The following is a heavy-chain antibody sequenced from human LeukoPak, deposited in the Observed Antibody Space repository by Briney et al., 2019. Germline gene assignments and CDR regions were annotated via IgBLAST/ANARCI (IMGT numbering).Heavy chain of an antibody. J-gene: IGHJ4*02. Sequence: SETLSLTCTVSGGSISSYYWSWIRQPPGKGLEWIGYIYYSGSTNYNPSLKSRVNISVDTSKNQFSLKLSSVTAADTAVYYCAREPPIGYCSSTSCYRYFDYWGQGTLVTVSS. CDR2: IYYSGST. CDR3: AREPPIGYCSSTSCYRYFDY. D-gene: IGHD2-2*01. CDR1: GGSISSYY. V-gene: IGHV4-59*01.